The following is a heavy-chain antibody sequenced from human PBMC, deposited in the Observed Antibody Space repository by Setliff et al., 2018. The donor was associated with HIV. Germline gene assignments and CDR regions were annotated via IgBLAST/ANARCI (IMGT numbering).Heavy chain of an antibody. D-gene: IGHD2-21*01. J-gene: IGHJ4*02. Sequence: ASVKVSCKASGYTFNNYYMHWVRQAPGQGLEWMGWIHPNRGGTSYAQKFQGRVTMTRDTSITTAYMELSRLSSEDTAMYYCTRGRGIIGALVYWGQGTLVTVSS. V-gene: IGHV1-2*02. CDR3: TRGRGIIGALVY. CDR1: GYTFNNYY. CDR2: IHPNRGGT.